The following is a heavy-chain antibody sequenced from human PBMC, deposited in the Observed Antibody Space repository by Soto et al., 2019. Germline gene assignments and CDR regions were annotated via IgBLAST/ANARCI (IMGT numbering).Heavy chain of an antibody. V-gene: IGHV4-31*03. J-gene: IGHJ6*03. CDR3: ARERTGSDYYYYYYMDV. CDR2: IYYSGST. CDR1: GGSISSGGYY. Sequence: SETLSLTCTVSGGSISSGGYYWSWIRQHPGKGLEWIGYIYYSGSTYYNPSLKSRVTISVDTSKNQFSLKLSSVTAADTAVYYCARERTGSDYYYYYYMDVWGKGTXVTVSS.